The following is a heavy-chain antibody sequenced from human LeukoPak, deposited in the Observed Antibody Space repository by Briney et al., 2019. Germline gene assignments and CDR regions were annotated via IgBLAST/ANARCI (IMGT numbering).Heavy chain of an antibody. CDR1: GFTLSDYN. Sequence: PGGSLRLSCAAPGFTLSDYNMSSLRQAPGKGLERVSAIYSGGSTYYADSVKGRFTISRDNSKNTLYLQMNSLRAEDTAVYYCARFYGSGRKHFDYWGQGTLVTVSS. CDR3: ARFYGSGRKHFDY. J-gene: IGHJ4*02. D-gene: IGHD3-10*01. V-gene: IGHV3-66*01. CDR2: IYSGGST.